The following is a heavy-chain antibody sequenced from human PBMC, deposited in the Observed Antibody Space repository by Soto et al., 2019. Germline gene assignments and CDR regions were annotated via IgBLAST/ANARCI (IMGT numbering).Heavy chain of an antibody. CDR2: ISGSGGTP. V-gene: IGHV3-23*01. Sequence: EVQLLESGGGLVQPGGSLRLSCAASQFTFSSYAMSWVRQAPGKGLEWVSSISGSGGTPYYADSVKGRFTISRDNSKNTLYLQMNSLRAEDTAIYYCAKCLSYYKSGRNWYFDLWGRGTLVTVSS. J-gene: IGHJ2*01. CDR3: AKCLSYYKSGRNWYFDL. D-gene: IGHD3-10*01. CDR1: QFTFSSYA.